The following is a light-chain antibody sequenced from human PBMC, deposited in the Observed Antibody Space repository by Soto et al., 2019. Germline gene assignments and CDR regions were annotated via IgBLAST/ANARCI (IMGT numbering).Light chain of an antibody. J-gene: IGKJ1*01. CDR2: AAS. Sequence: IQMTQSPSSLSASVGDRVTITCRASQGIRSDLAWYQQKPGKAPNLLIYAASTLQSGVPSRFSGSGSGTEFTLTISSLQPEDFATYYCLHDYNYPRTFGQGTKVDIK. V-gene: IGKV1-6*01. CDR1: QGIRSD. CDR3: LHDYNYPRT.